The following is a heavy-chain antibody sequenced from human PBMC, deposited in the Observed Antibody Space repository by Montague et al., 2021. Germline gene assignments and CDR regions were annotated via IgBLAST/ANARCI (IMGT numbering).Heavy chain of an antibody. CDR1: RSLINSDYY. J-gene: IGHJ6*03. CDR2: VSHGGRT. Sequence: SETLSLTCTVSRSLINSDYYWGWIRQPPGKGPEWMGSVSHGGRTYYNPSLKSRVTISVDTSNNHFSLKLSSVTAADTAMHYCARERDRYYYMDIWGKGTTITVSS. CDR3: ARERDRYYYMDI. V-gene: IGHV4-38-2*02.